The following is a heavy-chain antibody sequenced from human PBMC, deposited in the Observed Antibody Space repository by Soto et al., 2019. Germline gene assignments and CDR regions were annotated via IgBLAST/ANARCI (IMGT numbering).Heavy chain of an antibody. Sequence: QITLKESGPTLVKPTQTLTLTCTFSGFSLSTSGVGVGWIRQPPGKALEWLALIFWDDDKRYSPSLKSRLTITKDTSKNKVVLTMTNMDPVDAATYYCTHHGYYSYGMEVWGQGTTVTVSS. CDR2: IFWDDDK. J-gene: IGHJ6*02. CDR1: GFSLSTSGVG. CDR3: THHGYYSYGMEV. V-gene: IGHV2-5*02.